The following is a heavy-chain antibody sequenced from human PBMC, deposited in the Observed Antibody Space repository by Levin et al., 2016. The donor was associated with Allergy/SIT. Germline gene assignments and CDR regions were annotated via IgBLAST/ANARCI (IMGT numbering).Heavy chain of an antibody. Sequence: WVRQAPGQRLEWLGWINGGNGDRDYSRKFQGRVTITRDISASTVYMELNSLTGEDTAVYYCARDPIHQLLDYWGQGTLVTVSS. D-gene: IGHD2-2*01. J-gene: IGHJ4*02. CDR3: ARDPIHQLLDY. V-gene: IGHV1-3*01. CDR2: INGGNGDR.